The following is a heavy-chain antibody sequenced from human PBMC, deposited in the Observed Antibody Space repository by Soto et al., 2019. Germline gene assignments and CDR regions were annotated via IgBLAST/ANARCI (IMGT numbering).Heavy chain of an antibody. V-gene: IGHV1-2*02. CDR1: GYTFTGYY. CDR3: ARSFGAEGHYYYYGMDV. CDR2: INPNSGGT. D-gene: IGHD3-3*01. J-gene: IGHJ6*02. Sequence: SVKVSCKASGYTFTGYYMHWVRQAPGQGLEWMGWINPNSGGTNYAQKFQGRVTMTRDTSISTAYMELSRLRSDDTAVYYCARSFGAEGHYYYYGMDVWGQGTTVTVSS.